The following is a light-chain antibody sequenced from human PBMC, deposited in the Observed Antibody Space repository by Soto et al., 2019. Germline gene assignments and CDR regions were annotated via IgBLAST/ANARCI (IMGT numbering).Light chain of an antibody. V-gene: IGLV2-23*01. Sequence: QPVLTQPASVSGSPGQPITISCTGTSSDVGGYNLVSWYQQHPGKAPKLIIYHGSKRPSGVSVRFSGSKSGNTASLAISGLQAEDEADYYCCSYASSSPNEVFGPGTKLTVL. CDR1: SSDVGGYNL. J-gene: IGLJ1*01. CDR3: CSYASSSPNEV. CDR2: HGS.